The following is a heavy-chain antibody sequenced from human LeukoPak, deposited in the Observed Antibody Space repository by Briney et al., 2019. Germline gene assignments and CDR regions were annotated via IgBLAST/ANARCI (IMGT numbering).Heavy chain of an antibody. Sequence: PGGSLRLSCAASGFTFSGYAMTWVRQAPGKGLEWVSAISGSGGSTYYADSVKGRFTISRDNSKHTLYLQMNSLRAEDTAVYYCAKRVVAATLRAFDIWGQGTMVTVSS. CDR2: ISGSGGST. CDR1: GFTFSGYA. D-gene: IGHD2-15*01. V-gene: IGHV3-23*01. CDR3: AKRVVAATLRAFDI. J-gene: IGHJ3*02.